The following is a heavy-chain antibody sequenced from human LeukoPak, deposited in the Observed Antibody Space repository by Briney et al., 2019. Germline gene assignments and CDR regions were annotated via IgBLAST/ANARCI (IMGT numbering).Heavy chain of an antibody. CDR3: ARAPYLFTIFGVIPFDY. Sequence: GASVKVSCKASGYTFTGYYMHWVRQAPGQGLEWMGWINPNSDGTNYAQKFQGRVTMTRDTSISTAYMELRSLRSGDTAVYYCARAPYLFTIFGVIPFDYWGQGTLVTVSS. CDR2: INPNSDGT. V-gene: IGHV1-2*02. D-gene: IGHD3-3*01. CDR1: GYTFTGYY. J-gene: IGHJ4*02.